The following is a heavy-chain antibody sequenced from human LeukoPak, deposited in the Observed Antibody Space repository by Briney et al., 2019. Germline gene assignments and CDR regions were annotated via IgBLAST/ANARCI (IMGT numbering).Heavy chain of an antibody. CDR2: ISGSGGST. J-gene: IGHJ4*02. CDR1: GFTFSSYA. Sequence: GGSLRLSCAASGFTFSSYAMSWVRQAPGKGLGWVSAISGSGGSTYYADSVKGRFTISRDNSRNTLFLQMNSLRAEDTAVYYCARAADGTIPRSFDYWGQGTLVTVSS. V-gene: IGHV3-23*01. D-gene: IGHD2-21*01. CDR3: ARAADGTIPRSFDY.